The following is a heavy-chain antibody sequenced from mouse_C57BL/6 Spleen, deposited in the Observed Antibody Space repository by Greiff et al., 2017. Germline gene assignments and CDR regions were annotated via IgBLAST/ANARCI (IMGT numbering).Heavy chain of an antibody. D-gene: IGHD2-4*01. CDR3: ARDIGYYDYLYAMDY. CDR2: ISSGSSTI. V-gene: IGHV5-17*01. CDR1: GFTFSDYG. J-gene: IGHJ4*01. Sequence: EVKLVESGGGLVKPGGSLKLSCAASGFTFSDYGMHWVRQAPEKGLEWVAYISSGSSTIYYAATVKGRFTISRDNAKNTLFLQMTSLRSEDTAMYYCARDIGYYDYLYAMDYWGQGTSVTVTS.